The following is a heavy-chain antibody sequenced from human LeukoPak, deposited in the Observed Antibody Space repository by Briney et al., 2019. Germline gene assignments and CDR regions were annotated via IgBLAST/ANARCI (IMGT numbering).Heavy chain of an antibody. D-gene: IGHD3-10*01. J-gene: IGHJ4*02. CDR1: GFTFSSYG. V-gene: IGHV3-23*01. CDR3: AKADKGWFGELLGYFDY. Sequence: GGSLRLSCAASGFTFSSYGMSWVRQAPGKGLEWVSAISGSGGSKYYADSVKGRFTISRDNSKNTLYLQMNSLRAEDTAVYYCAKADKGWFGELLGYFDYWGQGTLVTVSS. CDR2: ISGSGGSK.